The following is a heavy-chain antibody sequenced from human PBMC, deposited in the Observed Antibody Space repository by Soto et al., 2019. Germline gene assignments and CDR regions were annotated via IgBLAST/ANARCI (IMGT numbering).Heavy chain of an antibody. V-gene: IGHV4-31*03. CDR3: ARESMGYGDYPSYVDY. J-gene: IGHJ4*02. Sequence: SETLSLTCTVSGGSISSGGYYWSWIRQHPGKGLEWIGYIYYSGSTYYNPSLKSRVTISVDTSKNQFSLKLSSVTAADTAVYYCARESMGYGDYPSYVDYWGQGTLVTVSS. CDR1: GGSISSGGYY. D-gene: IGHD4-17*01. CDR2: IYYSGST.